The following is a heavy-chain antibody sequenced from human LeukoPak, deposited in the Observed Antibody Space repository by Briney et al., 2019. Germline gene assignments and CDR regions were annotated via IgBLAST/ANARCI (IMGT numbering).Heavy chain of an antibody. CDR2: IYSGGAT. J-gene: IGHJ6*02. D-gene: IGHD2-2*01. V-gene: IGHV3-66*01. CDR1: GFTVNRYY. Sequence: GGSLRLSCVASGFTVNRYYMNWVRQTPGKGLEWVSLIYSGGATDCADSVKGRFTISRDISKNTVYLQMTSLRAEDTAVYYCAKEDCSSSSCYAGNGMDVWGQGTTVTVSS. CDR3: AKEDCSSSSCYAGNGMDV.